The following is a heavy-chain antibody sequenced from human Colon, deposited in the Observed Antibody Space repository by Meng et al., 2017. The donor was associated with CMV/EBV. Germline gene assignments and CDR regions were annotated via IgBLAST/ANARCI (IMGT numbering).Heavy chain of an antibody. CDR3: AREVGQQWLAVDY. CDR2: ISSSSSTI. D-gene: IGHD6-19*01. V-gene: IGHV3-48*04. J-gene: IGHJ4*02. CDR1: GFTFSSYS. Sequence: GESLKISCAASGFTFSSYSMNWVRQAPGKGLEWVSYISSSSSTIYYADSVKGRFTISRDNAKNSLYLQMNSLGAEDTALYYCAREVGQQWLAVDYWGQGTLVTVSS.